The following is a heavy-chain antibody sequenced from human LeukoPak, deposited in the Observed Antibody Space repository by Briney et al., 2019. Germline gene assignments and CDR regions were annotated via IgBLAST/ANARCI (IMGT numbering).Heavy chain of an antibody. CDR2: ISGSGGST. Sequence: GGSLRLSCAASGFTFSSYAMSWVRQAPGKGLEWVSAISGSGGSTYYADSVKGRFTISRDNSKNTLYLQVNSLRAEDTAVYYCAKLGYYDSSGYYYNWGQGTLVTVSS. CDR3: AKLGYYDSSGYYYN. CDR1: GFTFSSYA. J-gene: IGHJ4*02. V-gene: IGHV3-23*01. D-gene: IGHD3-22*01.